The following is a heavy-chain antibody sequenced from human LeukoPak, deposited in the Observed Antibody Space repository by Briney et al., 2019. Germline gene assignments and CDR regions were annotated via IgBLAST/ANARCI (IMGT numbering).Heavy chain of an antibody. CDR3: AKDKYYDSSAYRPGPDAFDI. D-gene: IGHD3-22*01. V-gene: IGHV3-23*01. CDR2: ISGSGDST. J-gene: IGHJ3*02. Sequence: GGSLRLSCAASGFTFSSYTMTWVRQAPGKGLEWVSAISGSGDSTYYADSVKGRFTISRDKSKNTLYLQMNSLRVEGTAVYYCAKDKYYDSSAYRPGPDAFDIWGQGTKVTVSS. CDR1: GFTFSSYT.